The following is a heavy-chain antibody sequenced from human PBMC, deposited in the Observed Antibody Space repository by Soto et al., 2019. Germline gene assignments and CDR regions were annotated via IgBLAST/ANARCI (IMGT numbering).Heavy chain of an antibody. Sequence: QVQLVQSGAEVKKPGASVKVSCKASGKTFTSYYMYWVRQAPGQGLEWMGIINPSGGSTSYAQKFPGKGTIARDKYTSKSELEVNRPKFEEKGVYFCARVKIATIKGEAFDFWGQGTMVTVSS. J-gene: IGHJ3*01. D-gene: IGHD2-21*01. V-gene: IGHV1-46*01. CDR2: INPSGGST. CDR1: GKTFTSYY. CDR3: ARVKIATIKGEAFDF.